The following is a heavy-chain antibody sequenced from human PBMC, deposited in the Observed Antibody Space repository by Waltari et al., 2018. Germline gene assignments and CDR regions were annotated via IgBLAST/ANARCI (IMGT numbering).Heavy chain of an antibody. D-gene: IGHD4-17*01. CDR2: FHYSGRV. CDR1: GGSMNTNDFY. V-gene: IGHV4-39*01. CDR3: VRQDRGDGAYVGRIY. Sequence: QLLLQESGPRLVKPSETLSLRCTVSGGSMNTNDFYWGWIRQPPGKGLEWIGSFHYSGRVDYNPSLRSRVTVSGDTSTYEFSVMLESVSAADTAMYYCVRQDRGDGAYVGRIYWGHGILVTVSS. J-gene: IGHJ4*01.